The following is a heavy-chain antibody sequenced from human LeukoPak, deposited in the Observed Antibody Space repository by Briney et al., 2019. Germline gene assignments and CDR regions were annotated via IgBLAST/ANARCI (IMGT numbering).Heavy chain of an antibody. V-gene: IGHV3-30*18. J-gene: IGHJ4*02. D-gene: IGHD6-19*01. CDR1: GFTFSSYG. CDR3: AKEALQWLANYFDY. CDR2: ISYDGSNK. Sequence: GGSLRLSCAASGFTFSSYGMHWVRQAPGKGLEWVAVISYDGSNKYYADSVKGRFTISRDNSKNTLYLQMNSLRAEDTAVYYCAKEALQWLANYFDYWGQGTLVTVSS.